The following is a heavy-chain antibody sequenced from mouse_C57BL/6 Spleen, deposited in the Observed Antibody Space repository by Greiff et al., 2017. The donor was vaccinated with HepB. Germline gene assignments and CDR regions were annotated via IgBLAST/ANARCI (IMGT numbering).Heavy chain of an antibody. Sequence: QVQLKQPGAELVRPGSSVKLSCKASGYTFTSYWMHWVKQRPIQGLEWIGNIDPSDSETHYNQKFKDKATLTVDKSSSTAYMQLSSLTSEDSAVYYCARSGDQSPYWYFDVWGTGTTVTVSS. CDR1: GYTFTSYW. CDR3: ARSGDQSPYWYFDV. V-gene: IGHV1-52*01. J-gene: IGHJ1*03. D-gene: IGHD6-2*01. CDR2: IDPSDSET.